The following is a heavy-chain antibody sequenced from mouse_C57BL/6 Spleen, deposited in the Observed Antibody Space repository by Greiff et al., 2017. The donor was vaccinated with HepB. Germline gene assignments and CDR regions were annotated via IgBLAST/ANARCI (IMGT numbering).Heavy chain of an antibody. D-gene: IGHD1-1*01. V-gene: IGHV1-82*01. CDR1: GYAFSSSW. CDR3: EGYYYGSSLLRYAMDY. CDR2: IYPGDGDT. Sequence: QVHVKQSGPELVKPGASVKISCKASGYAFSSSWMNWVKQRPGKGLEWIGRIYPGDGDTNYNGKFKGKATLTADKSSSTAYMQLSSLTSEDSAVYFCEGYYYGSSLLRYAMDYWGQGTSVTVSS. J-gene: IGHJ4*01.